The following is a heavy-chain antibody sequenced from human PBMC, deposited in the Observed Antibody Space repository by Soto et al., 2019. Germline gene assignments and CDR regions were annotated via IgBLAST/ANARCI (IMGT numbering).Heavy chain of an antibody. Sequence: PSETLSLTCTVSGGSISSYYWSWIRQPPGKGLEWIGYIYYSGSTNYNPSLKSRVTISVDASKNQFSLKLSSVTAADTAVYYCARDFFGCRVCYDPWGKGGGGTVA. CDR1: GGSISSYY. D-gene: IGHD3-3*01. CDR3: ARDFFGCRVCYDP. V-gene: IGHV4-59*01. J-gene: IGHJ5*02. CDR2: IYYSGST.